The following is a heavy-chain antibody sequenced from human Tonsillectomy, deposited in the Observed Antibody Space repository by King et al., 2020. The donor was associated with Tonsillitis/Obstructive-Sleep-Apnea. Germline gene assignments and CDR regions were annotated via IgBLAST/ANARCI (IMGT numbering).Heavy chain of an antibody. CDR3: ARREYVGFHFDY. V-gene: IGHV4-39*01. D-gene: IGHD2/OR15-2a*01. CDR2: SYYSGST. Sequence: QLQESGPGLVKPSETLSLTCTVSGGPISSSSYYWGWIRQPTGKGLEWIGSSYYSGSTYYNASLKSRVSIYVDTSKNQFSLKLSSVTAADTAVYYCARREYVGFHFDYWGQGTLVTVSS. J-gene: IGHJ4*02. CDR1: GGPISSSSYY.